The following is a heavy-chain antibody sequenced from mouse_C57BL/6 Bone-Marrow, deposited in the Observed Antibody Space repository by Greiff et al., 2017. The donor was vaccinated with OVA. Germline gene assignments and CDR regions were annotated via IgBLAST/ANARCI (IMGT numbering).Heavy chain of an antibody. Sequence: EVKLMESGAELVRPGASVKLSCTASRFNIQDAYMHWVQQRPEQGLEWIGWIDPENGDTEYASQFPGKATITADTSSNTAYLQLSILTSEVTAVYYCTYYGYDLRYFDVWGTGTTVTVSS. J-gene: IGHJ1*03. CDR2: IDPENGDT. CDR3: TYYGYDLRYFDV. D-gene: IGHD2-2*01. CDR1: RFNIQDAY. V-gene: IGHV14-4*01.